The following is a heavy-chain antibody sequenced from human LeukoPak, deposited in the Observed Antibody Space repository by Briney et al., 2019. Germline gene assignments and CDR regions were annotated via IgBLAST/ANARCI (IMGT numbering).Heavy chain of an antibody. D-gene: IGHD4-17*01. Sequence: KTSETLSLTCAVYGGSFSGYYWSWIRQPPGKGLEWIGEINHSGSTNYNPSLKSRVTISVDTSKNQFSLKLSSVTAADTAVYYCARGYGDDYWGQGTLVTVSS. J-gene: IGHJ4*02. CDR2: INHSGST. CDR1: GGSFSGYY. V-gene: IGHV4-34*01. CDR3: ARGYGDDY.